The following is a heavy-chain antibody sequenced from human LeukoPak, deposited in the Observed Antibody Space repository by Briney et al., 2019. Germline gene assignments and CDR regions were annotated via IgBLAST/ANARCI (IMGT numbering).Heavy chain of an antibody. V-gene: IGHV3-23*01. Sequence: GGSLRLSCAASGFTFISYSINWVRQAPGKGLEWVSATSGSGGSTYYADSVKGRFTISRDNSKNTLYLQMNSLRAEDTAVYYCAKDRVTAIPYYFDYWGQGTLVTVSS. CDR2: TSGSGGST. D-gene: IGHD2-21*02. CDR3: AKDRVTAIPYYFDY. J-gene: IGHJ4*02. CDR1: GFTFISYS.